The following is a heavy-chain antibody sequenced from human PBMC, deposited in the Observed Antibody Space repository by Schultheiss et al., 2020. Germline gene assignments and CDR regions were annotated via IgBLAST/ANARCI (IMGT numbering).Heavy chain of an antibody. Sequence: ASVKVSCKASGYTFTGYYMHWVRQAPGQGLEWMGWINPNSGGTNYAQKFQGRVTMTRDTSISTAYMELSRLRSDDTAVYYCARSRVAGGPPQNWFDPWGQGTLVTVSS. CDR1: GYTFTGYY. V-gene: IGHV1-2*02. CDR3: ARSRVAGGPPQNWFDP. D-gene: IGHD6-19*01. CDR2: INPNSGGT. J-gene: IGHJ5*02.